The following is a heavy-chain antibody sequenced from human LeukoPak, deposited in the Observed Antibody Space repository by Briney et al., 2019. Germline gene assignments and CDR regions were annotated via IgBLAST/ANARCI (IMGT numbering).Heavy chain of an antibody. CDR1: GFTFSNYA. V-gene: IGHV3-23*01. Sequence: LPGGSLRLSCAASGFTFSNYAMSWVRQAPGKGLEWVSGIRGSDHSTYYADSVKGRFTISRDNSKNTLYLQMNTLRAEDTAIYYCAKDLYGDLPDYFDYWGQGTLVTVSS. CDR3: AKDLYGDLPDYFDY. CDR2: IRGSDHST. D-gene: IGHD4-17*01. J-gene: IGHJ4*02.